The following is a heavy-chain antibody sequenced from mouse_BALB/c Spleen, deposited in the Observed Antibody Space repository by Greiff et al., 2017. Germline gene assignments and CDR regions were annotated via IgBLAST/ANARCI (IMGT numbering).Heavy chain of an antibody. CDR1: GFTFSSFG. Sequence: EVMLVESGGGLVQPGGSRKLSCAASGFTFSSFGMHWVRQAPEKGLEWVAYISSGSSTIYYADTVKGRFTISRDNPKNTLFLQMTSLRSEDTAMYYCAREGSSYAMDYWGQGTSVTVSS. D-gene: IGHD1-1*01. V-gene: IGHV5-17*02. J-gene: IGHJ4*01. CDR2: ISSGSSTI. CDR3: AREGSSYAMDY.